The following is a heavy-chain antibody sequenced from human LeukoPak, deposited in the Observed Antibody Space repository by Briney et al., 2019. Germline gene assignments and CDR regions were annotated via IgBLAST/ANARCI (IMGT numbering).Heavy chain of an antibody. CDR1: GGSFSGYY. Sequence: PSETLSLTCAVYGGSFSGYYWSWIRQPPGKGLEWIGEINHSGSTNYNPSLKSRVTISVDTSKNQFSLKLSSVTAADTAVYYCARGKSRTGGSYRPLYGMDVWGQGTTVTVSS. D-gene: IGHD3-16*01. CDR3: ARGKSRTGGSYRPLYGMDV. CDR2: INHSGST. J-gene: IGHJ6*02. V-gene: IGHV4-34*01.